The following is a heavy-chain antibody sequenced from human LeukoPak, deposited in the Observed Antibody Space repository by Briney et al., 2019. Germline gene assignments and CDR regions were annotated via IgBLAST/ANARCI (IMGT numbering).Heavy chain of an antibody. Sequence: GGSLRLSCAASGFTVSGNYMNWVRQAPGKGLEWVAFIWSDGSNKYHADSVKGRFTISRDNSKDTLYLQMNSLRAEDTAVYYCARDKGTTCIDNWGQGALVTVSS. D-gene: IGHD4-17*01. CDR2: IWSDGSNK. CDR3: ARDKGTTCIDN. J-gene: IGHJ4*02. V-gene: IGHV3-33*08. CDR1: GFTVSGNY.